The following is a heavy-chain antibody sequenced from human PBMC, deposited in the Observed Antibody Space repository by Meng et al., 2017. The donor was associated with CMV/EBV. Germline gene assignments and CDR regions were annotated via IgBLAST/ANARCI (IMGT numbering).Heavy chain of an antibody. J-gene: IGHJ4*02. CDR2: IRSKAYGGTT. V-gene: IGHV3-49*04. D-gene: IGHD3-22*01. Sequence: GESLKISCTASGFTFGDYAMSWVRQAPGKGLEWVGFIRSKAYGGTTEYAASVKGRFTISGDGSKSIAYLQMNSLKTEDTAVYYCTRAPADYYDSSGYYQAPDYWGQGTLVTVSS. CDR1: GFTFGDYA. CDR3: TRAPADYYDSSGYYQAPDY.